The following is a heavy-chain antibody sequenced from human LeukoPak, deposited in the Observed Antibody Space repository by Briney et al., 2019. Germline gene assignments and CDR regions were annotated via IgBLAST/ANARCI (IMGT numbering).Heavy chain of an antibody. CDR1: GFTFSSYS. V-gene: IGHV3-21*01. Sequence: GGSLRLSCAASGFTFSSYSMNWVRQAPGKGLEWVSSISSSSSYIKYADSVKGRFTISRDNAKNSLYLQMNSLRAEDTAVYYCARVGGEVVPAAMSYYYYMDVWGKGTTVTISS. J-gene: IGHJ6*03. D-gene: IGHD2-2*01. CDR3: ARVGGEVVPAAMSYYYYMDV. CDR2: ISSSSSYI.